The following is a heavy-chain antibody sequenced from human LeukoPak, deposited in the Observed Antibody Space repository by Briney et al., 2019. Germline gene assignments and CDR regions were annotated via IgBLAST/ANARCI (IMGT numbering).Heavy chain of an antibody. V-gene: IGHV4-30-4*01. CDR2: IYYSGSA. CDR1: GGFISSGYYY. Sequence: PSETLSLTCSVSGGFISSGYYYWSWIRQPPGKGLEWLGSIYYSGSAYYNPSLKSRVIISVTSKQQFSLNLNSVTDADTAVYFCASDPDYGDFWGQGTLVAVSS. CDR3: ASDPDYGDF. J-gene: IGHJ4*02.